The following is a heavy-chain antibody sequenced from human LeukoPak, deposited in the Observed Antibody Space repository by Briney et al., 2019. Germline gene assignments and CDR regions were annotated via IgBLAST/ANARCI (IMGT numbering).Heavy chain of an antibody. D-gene: IGHD3-3*01. V-gene: IGHV3-21*04. CDR1: GFTFSSYS. Sequence: GGSLRLSCAASGFTFSSYSMNWVHQAPGKGLEWVSSISSSSTNIYYADSVKGRFTISRDNAKNSLYLQMNSLRAEDTAVYYCAKDAAGITIFGVALQWGQGTLVTVSS. CDR3: AKDAAGITIFGVALQ. CDR2: ISSSSTNI. J-gene: IGHJ4*02.